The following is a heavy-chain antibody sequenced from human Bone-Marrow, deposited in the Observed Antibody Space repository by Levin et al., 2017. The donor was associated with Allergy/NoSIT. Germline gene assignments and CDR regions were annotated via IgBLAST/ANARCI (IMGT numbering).Heavy chain of an antibody. CDR3: ARDGNSDYFNH. J-gene: IGHJ4*02. CDR2: IYYSGTA. V-gene: IGHV4-31*03. CDR1: GGSFSSGDYY. Sequence: SQTLSLTCTVSGGSFSSGDYYWSWIRQYPGKGLQWIGYIYYSGTAYYNPSLRGRVTMSVDTSKNQFSLRLTSVTAADTAVYYCARDGNSDYFNHWGQGTLVTVSS. D-gene: IGHD4-11*01.